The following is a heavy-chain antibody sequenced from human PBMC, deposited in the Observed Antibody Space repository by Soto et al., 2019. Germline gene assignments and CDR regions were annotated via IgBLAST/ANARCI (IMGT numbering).Heavy chain of an antibody. D-gene: IGHD2-15*01. CDR1: GGSVSSGSYY. CDR2: IYYSGST. V-gene: IGHV4-61*01. Sequence: SETLSLTCTVSGGSVSSGSYYWSWIRQPPGKGLEWIGYIYYSGSTNYNPSLKSRVTISVDTSKNQFSLKLTSVTAADTAVYYCARHEVDSYYFDYWGQGTLVTVSS. CDR3: ARHEVDSYYFDY. J-gene: IGHJ4*02.